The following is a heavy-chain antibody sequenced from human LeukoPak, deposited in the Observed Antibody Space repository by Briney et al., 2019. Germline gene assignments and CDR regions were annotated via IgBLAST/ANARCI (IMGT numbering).Heavy chain of an antibody. J-gene: IGHJ4*02. CDR2: IYYSGST. CDR3: ASSAPPPFYYDSSGYHYYFDY. D-gene: IGHD3-22*01. V-gene: IGHV4-39*01. Sequence: SETLSLTCTVSGGSINSRSYYWGWIRQPPGKGLEWIGNIYYSGSTYYNPSLKSRVTISVDTSKNQFSLKLSSVTAADTAVYYCASSAPPPFYYDSSGYHYYFDYWGQGTLVTVSS. CDR1: GGSINSRSYY.